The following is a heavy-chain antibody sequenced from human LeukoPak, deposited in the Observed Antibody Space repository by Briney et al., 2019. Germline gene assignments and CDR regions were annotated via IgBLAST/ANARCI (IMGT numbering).Heavy chain of an antibody. V-gene: IGHV4-39*07. D-gene: IGHD4-17*01. Sequence: SETLCLTCAVSGGSVSTTNYHWGWVRQPPGKGLEWIGSISYSGRTYSTPSLKSRVTMSLDTSKNQFSLKLTSVTAADTAVYFCARAYSYDYGPYYFDYWGQGTLVTVSS. CDR3: ARAYSYDYGPYYFDY. J-gene: IGHJ4*02. CDR2: ISYSGRT. CDR1: GGSVSTTNYH.